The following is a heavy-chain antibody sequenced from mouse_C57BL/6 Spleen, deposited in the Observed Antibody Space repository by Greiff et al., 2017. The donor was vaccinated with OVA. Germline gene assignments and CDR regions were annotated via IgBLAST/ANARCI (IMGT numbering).Heavy chain of an antibody. CDR3: ARGTTVVATDYFDY. Sequence: QVQLQQPGAELVKPGASVKLSCKASGYTFTSYWMHWVKQRPGQGLEWIGMIPPNSGSTNYNEKFKSKATLTVDKSSSTAYMQLSSLTSEDSAVDYCARGTTVVATDYFDYWGQGTTLTVSS. D-gene: IGHD1-1*01. CDR2: IPPNSGST. J-gene: IGHJ2*01. CDR1: GYTFTSYW. V-gene: IGHV1-64*01.